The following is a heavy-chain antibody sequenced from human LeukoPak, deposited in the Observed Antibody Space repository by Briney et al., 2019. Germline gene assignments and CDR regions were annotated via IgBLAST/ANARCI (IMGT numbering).Heavy chain of an antibody. D-gene: IGHD3-3*01. V-gene: IGHV3-21*01. CDR3: ARDGVYDFWSGYYVDY. J-gene: IGHJ4*02. CDR1: GFTFSSYW. Sequence: GGSLRLSCAASGFTFSSYWMHWVRQAPGKGLEWVSSISTSSSYIYYADSVKGRFTISRDNAKNSLYLQMNSLRAEDTAVYYCARDGVYDFWSGYYVDYWGQGTLVTVSS. CDR2: ISTSSSYI.